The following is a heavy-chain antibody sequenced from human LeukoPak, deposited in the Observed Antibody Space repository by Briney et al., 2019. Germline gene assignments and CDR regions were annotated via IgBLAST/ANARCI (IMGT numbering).Heavy chain of an antibody. V-gene: IGHV3-48*03. CDR1: GFTFSNYE. CDR2: ISGRGDVI. J-gene: IGHJ4*02. CDR3: ARPYYVAANYYFDY. Sequence: HPGGSLRLSCAASGFTFSNYEMNWVRQAPGKGLEWVSYISGRGDVIYYADSVEGRFTISRDNAKNSLYLQMNSLRAEDTSVYYCARPYYVAANYYFDYWGQGTLVTVSS. D-gene: IGHD1-26*01.